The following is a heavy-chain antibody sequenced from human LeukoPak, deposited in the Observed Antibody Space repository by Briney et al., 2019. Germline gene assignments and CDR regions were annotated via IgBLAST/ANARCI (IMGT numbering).Heavy chain of an antibody. CDR3: ARDEDYYDSSGYVGYFDY. V-gene: IGHV3-30*03. CDR1: RFTFSSYG. J-gene: IGHJ4*02. CDR2: ISYDGSNK. D-gene: IGHD3-22*01. Sequence: GRSLRLSCAASRFTFSSYGMHWVRQAPGKGLEWVAVISYDGSNKYYADSVKGRFTISRDNSKNTLYLQMNSLTTEDTAVYYCARDEDYYDSSGYVGYFDYWGQGTLVTVSS.